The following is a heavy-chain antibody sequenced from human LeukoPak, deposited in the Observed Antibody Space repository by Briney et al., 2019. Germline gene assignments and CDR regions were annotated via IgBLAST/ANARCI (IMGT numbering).Heavy chain of an antibody. CDR2: IHYSGST. D-gene: IGHD4-23*01. CDR3: ARRPVAKNYFDY. J-gene: IGHJ4*02. Sequence: PSETLSLTCTVSGGSVSSYYRTWIRQPPGKGLEWIGYIHYSGSTDYNPSLKSRVTISVDTSKNQFSLKMSSVTAADTAVYYCARRPVAKNYFDYWGQGTLVTVSS. CDR1: GGSVSSYY. V-gene: IGHV4-59*08.